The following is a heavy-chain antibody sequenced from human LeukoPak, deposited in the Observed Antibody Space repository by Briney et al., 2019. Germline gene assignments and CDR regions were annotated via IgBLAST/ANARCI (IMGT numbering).Heavy chain of an antibody. V-gene: IGHV4-59*12. D-gene: IGHD3-10*01. CDR2: IYYSGST. Sequence: SETLSLTCTVSGGSISSYYWNWIRQPPGKGLEWIGYIYYSGSTNYNPSLKSRVTISVDTSKNQFSLKLSSVTAADTAVYYCASFVVRGVINTPRFDPWGQGTLVTVSS. J-gene: IGHJ5*02. CDR3: ASFVVRGVINTPRFDP. CDR1: GGSISSYY.